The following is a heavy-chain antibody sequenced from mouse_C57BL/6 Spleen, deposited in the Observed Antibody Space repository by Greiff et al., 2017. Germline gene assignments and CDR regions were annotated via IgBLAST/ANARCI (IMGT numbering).Heavy chain of an antibody. J-gene: IGHJ2*01. V-gene: IGHV5-4*01. CDR3: ARVKFITTVYYFDY. Sequence: DVHLVESGGGLVKPGGSLKLSCAASGFTFSSYAMSWVRQTPEKRLEWVATISDGGSYTNYPDNVKGRFTITRDNAKNHLYRQMSHLKSEDTAMYYCARVKFITTVYYFDYWGQGTTLTVSS. CDR1: GFTFSSYA. CDR2: ISDGGSYT. D-gene: IGHD1-1*01.